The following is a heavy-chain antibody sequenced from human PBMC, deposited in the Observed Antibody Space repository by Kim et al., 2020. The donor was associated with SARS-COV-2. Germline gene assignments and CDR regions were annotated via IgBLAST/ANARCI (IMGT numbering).Heavy chain of an antibody. J-gene: IGHJ4*02. D-gene: IGHD5-18*01. CDR3: ASARGYSFGDYIDS. V-gene: IGHV3-48*02. Sequence: ADLVNGRVTIDRDKAKNSLFLQMNSLRDEDTAMYYCASARGYSFGDYIDSWGQGTLVTVSS.